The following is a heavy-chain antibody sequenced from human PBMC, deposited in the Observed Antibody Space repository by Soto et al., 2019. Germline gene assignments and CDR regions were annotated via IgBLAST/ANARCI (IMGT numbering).Heavy chain of an antibody. Sequence: GGSLRLSCAASGFTFSSYAMSWVRQAPGKGLEWVSAISGSGGSTYYADSVKGRFTISRDNSKNTLYLQMNSLRAEDTAVYYCAKGIDSYYYYGMDVWGQGTTVTVSS. D-gene: IGHD1-26*01. CDR2: ISGSGGST. V-gene: IGHV3-23*01. CDR1: GFTFSSYA. CDR3: AKGIDSYYYYGMDV. J-gene: IGHJ6*02.